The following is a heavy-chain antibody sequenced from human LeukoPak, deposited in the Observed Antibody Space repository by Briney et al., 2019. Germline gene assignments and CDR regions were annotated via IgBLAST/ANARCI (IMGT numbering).Heavy chain of an antibody. D-gene: IGHD4-17*01. CDR2: IYTSGST. Sequence: PSETLSLTCTVSGGSISSGSYYWRWIRQPAGKGLEWIGRIYTSGSTNYNPSLKSRVTISVDTSKNQFSLKLSSVTAAGTAVYYCARNDYGDYGGPAEYFQHWGQGTLVTVSS. CDR3: ARNDYGDYGGPAEYFQH. J-gene: IGHJ1*01. V-gene: IGHV4-61*02. CDR1: GGSISSGSYY.